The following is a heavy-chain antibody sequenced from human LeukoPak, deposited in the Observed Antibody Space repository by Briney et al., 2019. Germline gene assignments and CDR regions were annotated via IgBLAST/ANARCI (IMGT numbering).Heavy chain of an antibody. D-gene: IGHD6-19*01. CDR2: ISYDGSNK. J-gene: IGHJ4*02. Sequence: PGVSLRLSCAASGFTFSSYAMHWVRQAPGKGLEWVAVISYDGSNKYYADSVKGQFTISRDNSKNTLYLQMNSLRAEDTAVYYCLGGAVAGNWGQGTLVTVSS. V-gene: IGHV3-30-3*01. CDR1: GFTFSSYA. CDR3: LGGAVAGN.